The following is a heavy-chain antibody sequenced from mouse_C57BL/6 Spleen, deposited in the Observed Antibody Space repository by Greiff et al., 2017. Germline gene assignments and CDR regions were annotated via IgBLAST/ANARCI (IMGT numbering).Heavy chain of an antibody. V-gene: IGHV1-69*01. CDR2: IDPSDSYT. CDR3: ARPTGQLRLRDY. J-gene: IGHJ2*01. D-gene: IGHD3-2*02. CDR1: GYTFTSYW. Sequence: QVQLQQPGAELVMPGASVKLSCKASGYTFTSYWMHWVKQRPGQGLEWIGEIDPSDSYTNYNQKFKGKSTLTVDKSSSTAYMQLSSLTSEDSAVYYCARPTGQLRLRDYWGQGTTLTVSS.